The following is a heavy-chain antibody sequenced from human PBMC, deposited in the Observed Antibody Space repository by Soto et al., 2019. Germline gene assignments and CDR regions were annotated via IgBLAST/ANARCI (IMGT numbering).Heavy chain of an antibody. Sequence: PSETLSLACTVSGGSISSGGYYWSWIRQHPGKGLEWIGYIYYSGSTYYNPSLKSRVTISVDTSKNQFSLRLSSVTAADTAVYYCARVPIRKFCSGGSCYSGAFDIWGQGTMVTVSS. CDR3: ARVPIRKFCSGGSCYSGAFDI. CDR1: GGSISSGGYY. V-gene: IGHV4-31*03. D-gene: IGHD2-15*01. CDR2: IYYSGST. J-gene: IGHJ3*02.